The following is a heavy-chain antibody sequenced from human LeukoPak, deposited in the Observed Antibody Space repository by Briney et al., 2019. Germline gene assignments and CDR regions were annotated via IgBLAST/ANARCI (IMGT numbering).Heavy chain of an antibody. V-gene: IGHV3-23*01. CDR3: AELGITMIGGV. CDR2: IGGGGGGT. D-gene: IGHD3-10*02. CDR1: GFTFSTYA. J-gene: IGHJ6*04. Sequence: HTGGSLRLSCAASGFTFSTYAMSWVRQAPGKGLEWVSTIGGGGGGTYYADSVKGRFTISRDTSKNTLFLQMNSLRAEDTAVYYCAELGITMIGGVWGKGTTVTISS.